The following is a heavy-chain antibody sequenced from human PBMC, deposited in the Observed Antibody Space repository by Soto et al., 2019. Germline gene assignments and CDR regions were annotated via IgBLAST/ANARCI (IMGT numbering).Heavy chain of an antibody. D-gene: IGHD3-22*01. CDR3: ASKSRIAVVNY. CDR1: GGSFSGYY. Sequence: PSETLSLTCAVYGGSFSGYYWSWIRQPPGKGLEWIGEINHSGSTNYNPSLKSRVTISVDTSKNQFSLKLSSVTAADTAVYYCASKSRIAVVNYCGQGTLVTVSS. J-gene: IGHJ4*02. CDR2: INHSGST. V-gene: IGHV4-34*01.